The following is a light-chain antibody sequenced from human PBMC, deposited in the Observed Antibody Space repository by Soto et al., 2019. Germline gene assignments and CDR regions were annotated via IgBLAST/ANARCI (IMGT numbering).Light chain of an antibody. CDR1: SSDVGNYNL. Sequence: QSALTQPASVAGSPGQSITISCTGTSSDVGNYNLVSWFQQHPGKAPKLMIFEVSQRPSGVSNRFSGSKSGNTASLTISGLQAEDEADYYCCSYGGGTIMLFGGGTKLTVL. V-gene: IGLV2-23*02. CDR3: CSYGGGTIML. CDR2: EVS. J-gene: IGLJ2*01.